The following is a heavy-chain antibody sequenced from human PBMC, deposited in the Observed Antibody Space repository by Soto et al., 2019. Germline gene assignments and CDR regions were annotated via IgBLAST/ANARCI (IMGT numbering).Heavy chain of an antibody. V-gene: IGHV1-46*01. D-gene: IGHD2-8*01. Sequence: QVQLVQSGAEVKKPGASVKISCKASGYTFTSYYMPWVRKAPGQGPEWMGKIPPSGGSPNYAAKLRSTVAMDTDACTCTVYMELNSLTLEDTAVYYCARAPYPWCITAVCYPLDYWGQVTLVTVAS. CDR1: GYTFTSYY. J-gene: IGHJ4*02. CDR2: IPPSGGSP. CDR3: ARAPYPWCITAVCYPLDY.